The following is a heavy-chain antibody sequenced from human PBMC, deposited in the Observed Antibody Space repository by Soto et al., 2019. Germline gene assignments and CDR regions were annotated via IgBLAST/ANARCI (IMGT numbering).Heavy chain of an antibody. CDR1: GGSISRSLSY. D-gene: IGHD2-15*01. J-gene: IGHJ5*02. V-gene: IGHV4-39*02. CDR2: IYYSGTT. CDR3: AGNGSPHGCCLVDL. Sequence: QLQLQESGPGLVKPSETLSLTCSVSGGSISRSLSYWGWIRQPPGKGLEWIGSIYYSGTTYYKPSLGGRNHLSPHPSKKHFPPKPAAVTAADTGVFFLAGNGSPHGCCLVDLWGQGTLVTVSS.